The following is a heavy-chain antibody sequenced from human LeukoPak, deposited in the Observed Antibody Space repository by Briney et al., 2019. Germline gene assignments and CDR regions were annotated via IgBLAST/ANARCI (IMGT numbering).Heavy chain of an antibody. D-gene: IGHD6-19*01. CDR2: FKKRGYDT. Sequence: PGGSVRLSCVVSGFALSAYAMSWVRQAPGKGLEWVSGFKKRGYDTDYADSVKGRFTISRDNSQNTVYLQMTSLRSEDTAMYFCAKVYQSGWSYFDYWGQGALVTVSS. CDR1: GFALSAYA. J-gene: IGHJ4*02. V-gene: IGHV3-23*01. CDR3: AKVYQSGWSYFDY.